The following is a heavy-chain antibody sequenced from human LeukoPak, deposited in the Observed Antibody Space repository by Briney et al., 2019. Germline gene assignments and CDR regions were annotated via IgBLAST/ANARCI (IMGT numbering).Heavy chain of an antibody. CDR3: ARFLARQGPPRRYYGMDV. CDR2: IIPILGIA. CDR1: GGTFSSYA. J-gene: IGHJ6*02. Sequence: ASVKVSCKASGGTFSSYAISWVRQAPGQGLEWMGRIIPILGIANYAQKFQGRVTITADKSTSTAYMELSSLRSEDTAVYYCARFLARQGPPRRYYGMDVWGQGTTVTVSS. V-gene: IGHV1-69*04. D-gene: IGHD3-10*01.